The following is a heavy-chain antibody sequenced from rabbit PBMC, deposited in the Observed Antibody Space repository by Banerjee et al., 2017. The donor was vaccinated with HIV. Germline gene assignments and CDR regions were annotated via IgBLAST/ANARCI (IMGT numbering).Heavy chain of an antibody. CDR3: ARAPYYNAPYVGYVLTRLDL. Sequence: QSLEESGGDLVKPGASLTLTCTASGFSFSSSYYMCWVRQAPGKGLEWIGCINTGSGSAYYASWAKGRFTISKTSSTTVTLQMTSLTAADTATYFCARAPYYNAPYVGYVLTRLDLWGPGTLVTVS. CDR2: INTGSGSA. J-gene: IGHJ3*01. V-gene: IGHV1S40*01. D-gene: IGHD4-1*01. CDR1: GFSFSSSYY.